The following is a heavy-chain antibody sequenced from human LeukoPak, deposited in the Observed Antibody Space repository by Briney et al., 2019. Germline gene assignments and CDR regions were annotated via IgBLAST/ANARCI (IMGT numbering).Heavy chain of an antibody. D-gene: IGHD6-19*01. Sequence: GGSLRLSCAASGFTFSTYWMSWVRQAPGKGLEWVANIKEDGSEKNYVDSVKGRFTISRDNTKNSVYLQMNSLRAEDTAVYYCARDRAVAGLFDYWGQGTLVTVSS. CDR1: GFTFSTYW. J-gene: IGHJ4*02. CDR2: IKEDGSEK. V-gene: IGHV3-7*01. CDR3: ARDRAVAGLFDY.